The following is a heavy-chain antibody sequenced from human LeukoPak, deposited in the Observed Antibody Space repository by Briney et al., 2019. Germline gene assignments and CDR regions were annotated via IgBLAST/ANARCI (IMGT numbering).Heavy chain of an antibody. D-gene: IGHD3-10*01. CDR3: ARGQPGSVAFDI. CDR2: IWYDGSNK. CDR1: GFTFSSYG. V-gene: IGHV3-33*01. J-gene: IGHJ3*02. Sequence: GGSLRLSCAASGFTFSSYGMHWVRQAPGKGLEWVAGIWYDGSNKYYADSVKGRFTISRDNSKNTLYLQMNSLRAEDTAVYYCARGQPGSVAFDIWGQGTMVTVSS.